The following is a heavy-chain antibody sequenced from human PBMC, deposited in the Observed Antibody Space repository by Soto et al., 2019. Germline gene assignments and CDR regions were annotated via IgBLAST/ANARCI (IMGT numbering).Heavy chain of an antibody. CDR2: ISYDGGNK. Sequence: VGSLRLSCAASGFSFGTYGMHWVRQAPGKGLEWVATISYDGGNKFYADSAKGRFTISRDNSKNTLYLQMNSLRANDTAVYYCSKDSSVVAAGSGGWFDPWGQGTLVTVSS. CDR3: SKDSSVVAAGSGGWFDP. CDR1: GFSFGTYG. V-gene: IGHV3-30*18. D-gene: IGHD6-13*01. J-gene: IGHJ5*02.